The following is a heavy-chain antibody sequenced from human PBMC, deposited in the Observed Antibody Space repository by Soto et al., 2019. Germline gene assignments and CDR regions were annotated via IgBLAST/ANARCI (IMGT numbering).Heavy chain of an antibody. V-gene: IGHV4-34*01. CDR2: INHSGNT. J-gene: IGHJ4*02. CDR3: AKSKGKTAGRKSYFDS. Sequence: PSETLSLTCAVYGWSFSDYYWSWFRQPPEKGLEWIGEINHSGNTNYNPSLQSRVSISMDTSKNQFSLILSSVTAADTALYYCAKSKGKTAGRKSYFDSWGQGTLVTVSS. CDR1: GWSFSDYY. D-gene: IGHD6-13*01.